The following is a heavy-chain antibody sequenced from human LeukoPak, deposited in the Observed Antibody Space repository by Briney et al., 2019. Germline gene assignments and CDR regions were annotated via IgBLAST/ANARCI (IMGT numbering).Heavy chain of an antibody. V-gene: IGHV4-4*02. CDR3: ARDANGSDLHYYHMDV. CDR2: IYHTGNT. D-gene: IGHD6-25*01. Sequence: SETLSLTCAVSGGSITSANWWSWVRQSPGEGLEWIGEIYHTGNTNYNPSLNSRVSISLDTSKNQFSLRLTSVTAADTAVYFCARDANGSDLHYYHMDVWGKGTTVTVSS. J-gene: IGHJ6*03. CDR1: GGSITSANW.